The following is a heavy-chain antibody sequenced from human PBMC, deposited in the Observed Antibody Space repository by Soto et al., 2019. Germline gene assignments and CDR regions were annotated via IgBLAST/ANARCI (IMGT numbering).Heavy chain of an antibody. CDR2: INGGTGQT. Sequence: ASVKVSCKASGYTFSTNAMHWVRQAPGQSLEWMGWINGGTGQTKHSQRFQDRVTITRDTSASTAYMELSSLRSEDTAVNYCARGKGMEENYYYYGLDIWGQGTTVTVSS. V-gene: IGHV1-3*01. CDR3: ARGKGMEENYYYYGLDI. CDR1: GYTFSTNA. J-gene: IGHJ6*02. D-gene: IGHD1-1*01.